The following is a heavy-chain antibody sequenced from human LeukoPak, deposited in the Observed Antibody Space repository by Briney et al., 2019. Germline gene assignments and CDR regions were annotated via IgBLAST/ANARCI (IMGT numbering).Heavy chain of an antibody. D-gene: IGHD6-13*01. CDR3: ARRYSSSWYVGFFDP. V-gene: IGHV4-59*08. Sequence: SEPLSLTFTVSGASIRNYYWSWIRPAPGKGLGWIGYIYYSGSTNYNPTLESRAAMSVDTSKNQFSLRLSSVTAADTAIYYCARRYSSSWYVGFFDPWGQGTLVTVSS. CDR2: IYYSGST. J-gene: IGHJ5*02. CDR1: GASIRNYY.